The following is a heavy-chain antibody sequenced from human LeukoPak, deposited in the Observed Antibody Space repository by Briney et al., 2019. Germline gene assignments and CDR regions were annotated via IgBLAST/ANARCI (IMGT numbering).Heavy chain of an antibody. CDR3: AKGASYGSGSSFFDL. CDR2: TSWNSGSI. Sequence: HPGGSLRLSCAASGFTFDDYAMHWVRQAPGKGLEWVSGTSWNSGSIGYADSVKGRFTISRDNAKNSLYLQMNSLRAEDTALYYCAKGASYGSGSSFFDLWGRGTLVTVSS. J-gene: IGHJ2*01. CDR1: GFTFDDYA. D-gene: IGHD3-10*01. V-gene: IGHV3-9*01.